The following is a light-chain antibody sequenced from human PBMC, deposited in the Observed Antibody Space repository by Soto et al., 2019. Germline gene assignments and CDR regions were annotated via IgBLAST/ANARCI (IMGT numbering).Light chain of an antibody. CDR2: SAS. J-gene: IGKJ2*01. CDR1: ETIIDY. V-gene: IGKV1-39*01. Sequence: DIQLSQSPSSLSASVGDRVTITCRASETIIDYLNWYQQQPGKAPKLLIYSASTLQDGVPSRFRGSGSGTHFTLTISSLQPEDFATYYCQHSFSAPRTFGQGTRLQT. CDR3: QHSFSAPRT.